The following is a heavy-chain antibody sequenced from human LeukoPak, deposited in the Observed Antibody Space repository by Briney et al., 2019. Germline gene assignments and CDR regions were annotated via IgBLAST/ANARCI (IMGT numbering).Heavy chain of an antibody. CDR3: ARERGSSVHFDY. J-gene: IGHJ4*02. CDR2: IYYSGST. D-gene: IGHD2-2*01. V-gene: IGHV4-59*01. CDR1: GGSISSYY. Sequence: SETLSLTCTVSGGSISSYYWSWIRQPPGKGLEWIGYIYYSGSTNYNPSLKSRVTISVDTSKNQFSLKLSSVTAADTAVYYCARERGSSVHFDYWGQGTLVTVSS.